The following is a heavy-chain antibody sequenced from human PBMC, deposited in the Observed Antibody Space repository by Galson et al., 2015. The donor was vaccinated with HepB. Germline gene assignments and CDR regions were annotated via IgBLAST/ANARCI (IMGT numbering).Heavy chain of an antibody. CDR3: ARDYKDYYDSRGVDY. V-gene: IGHV3-48*04. D-gene: IGHD3-22*01. CDR1: GFTFSSYS. J-gene: IGHJ4*02. Sequence: SLRLSCAASGFTFSSYSMNWVRQAPGQGLEWVSYISSSSSTIYYADSVKGRFTISRDNAKNSLYLQMNSLRAEDTAVYYCARDYKDYYDSRGVDYWGQGTLVTVSS. CDR2: ISSSSSTI.